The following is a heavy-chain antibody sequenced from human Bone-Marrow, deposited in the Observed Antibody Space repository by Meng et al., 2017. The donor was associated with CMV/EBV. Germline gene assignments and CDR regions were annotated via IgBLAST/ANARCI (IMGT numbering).Heavy chain of an antibody. CDR2: IIPIFGTA. J-gene: IGHJ6*02. D-gene: IGHD2-2*01. CDR3: ASRSGVPAAIGLVYYYGMDV. CDR1: GGTFSSYA. Sequence: SVKVSCKASGGTFSSYAISWVRQAPGQGLEWMGGIIPIFGTANYAQKFQGRVTITTDESTSTAYMELSSLRSEDTAVYYCASRSGVPAAIGLVYYYGMDVWGQGTAVTVAS. V-gene: IGHV1-69*05.